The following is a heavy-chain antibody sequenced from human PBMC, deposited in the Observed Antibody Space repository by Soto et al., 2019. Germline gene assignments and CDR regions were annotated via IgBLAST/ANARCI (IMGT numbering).Heavy chain of an antibody. CDR1: GYSFTSYW. J-gene: IGHJ6*02. Sequence: HGESLKISCKGSGYSFTSYWISWVRQMPGKGLEWMGRIDPSDSYTNYSPSFQGHVTISADKSISTAYLQWSSLKASDTAMYYCASHPPGPDGMDVWGQGTTVTVSS. CDR3: ASHPPGPDGMDV. CDR2: IDPSDSYT. V-gene: IGHV5-10-1*01.